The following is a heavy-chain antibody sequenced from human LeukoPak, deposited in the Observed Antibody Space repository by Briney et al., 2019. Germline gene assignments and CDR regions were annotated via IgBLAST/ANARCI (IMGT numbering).Heavy chain of an antibody. Sequence: PGGSLRLSCAAFGFTSSSHNMNWVRQAPGKGLEWVSSISSSGSYIFYADSVKGRFTISRDDAKNSLYLQMNNLRAEDTAVYYCARDISGSLEFDYWGQGTLVTVSS. CDR2: ISSSGSYI. D-gene: IGHD1-26*01. CDR1: GFTSSSHN. J-gene: IGHJ4*02. V-gene: IGHV3-21*01. CDR3: ARDISGSLEFDY.